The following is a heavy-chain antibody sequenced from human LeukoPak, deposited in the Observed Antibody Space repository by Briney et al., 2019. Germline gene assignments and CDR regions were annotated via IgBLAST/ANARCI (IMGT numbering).Heavy chain of an antibody. V-gene: IGHV3-30*02. J-gene: IGHJ6*03. CDR3: AKASSSGWLNYYYMDV. CDR1: GFTFSSYG. D-gene: IGHD6-19*01. CDR2: IRYDGSNK. Sequence: PGGSLRLSCAASGFTFSSYGMHWVRQAPGKGLEWVAFIRYDGSNKYYADSVKGRFTISRGNSKNTLYLQMNSLRAEDTAVYYCAKASSSGWLNYYYMDVWGKGTTVTVSS.